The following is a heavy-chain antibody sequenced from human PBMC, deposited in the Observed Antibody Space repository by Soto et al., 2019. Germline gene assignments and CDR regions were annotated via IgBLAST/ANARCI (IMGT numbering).Heavy chain of an antibody. J-gene: IGHJ4*02. V-gene: IGHV5-10-1*01. Sequence: GESLKISCKGSGYSFTSYWISWVRQMPGKGLVLMGRIVSSYSYSNYSPSFQGHVTISAYKSISTAYLQWSSLKASDTAMYYCARLQAAAGDNDLTFDYWGQGTLVTVSS. CDR3: ARLQAAAGDNDLTFDY. CDR2: IVSSYSYS. CDR1: GYSFTSYW. D-gene: IGHD6-13*01.